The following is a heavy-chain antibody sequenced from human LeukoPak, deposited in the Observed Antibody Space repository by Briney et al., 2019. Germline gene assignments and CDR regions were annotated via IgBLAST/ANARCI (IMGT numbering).Heavy chain of an antibody. CDR2: ISGSGGST. CDR3: ASLLGPDYGGNSVDY. J-gene: IGHJ4*02. CDR1: GFTFSSYG. Sequence: PGGSLRLSCAASGFTFSSYGMSWVRQAPGKGLEWVSAISGSGGSTYYADSVKGRFTISRDNSKNTLYLQMNSLRAEDTAVYYCASLLGPDYGGNSVDYWGQGTLVTVSS. D-gene: IGHD4-23*01. V-gene: IGHV3-23*01.